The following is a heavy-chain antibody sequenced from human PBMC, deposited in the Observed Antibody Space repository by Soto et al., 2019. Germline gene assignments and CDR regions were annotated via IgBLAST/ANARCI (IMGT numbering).Heavy chain of an antibody. CDR2: IYHSGST. D-gene: IGHD2-15*01. CDR3: ARYCSGGSCYFAFDI. J-gene: IGHJ3*02. V-gene: IGHV4-4*02. Sequence: QVQLQESGPGLVKPSGTLSLTCAVSSGSISSSNWWSWVRQPPGKGLEWIGEIYHSGSTNYNPSLKSRVTISVDKSKNQFSLKLSSVTAADTAVYYCARYCSGGSCYFAFDIWGQGTMVTVSS. CDR1: SGSISSSNW.